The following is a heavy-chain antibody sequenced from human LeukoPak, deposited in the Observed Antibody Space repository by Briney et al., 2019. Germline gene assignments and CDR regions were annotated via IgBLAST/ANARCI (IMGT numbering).Heavy chain of an antibody. Sequence: ASVKVSCKTSGYTFTDYFMHWVRQAPGQGLEWMGRINPNSGGTNYAQKFQGRVTMTRDTSIRTAYMELSRLRFDDTAVYYCARWVGARSYPDVWGKGTTVTVSS. CDR1: GYTFTDYF. V-gene: IGHV1-2*06. D-gene: IGHD1-26*01. J-gene: IGHJ6*04. CDR2: INPNSGGT. CDR3: ARWVGARSYPDV.